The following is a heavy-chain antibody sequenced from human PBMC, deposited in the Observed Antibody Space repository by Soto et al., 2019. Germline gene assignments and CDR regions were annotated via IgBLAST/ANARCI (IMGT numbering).Heavy chain of an antibody. CDR1: GGTFSSYA. Sequence: ASVKVSCKASGGTFSSYAISWVRQAPGQGLEWMGGIIPIFGTANYAQKFQGRVTITADESTSTAYMELSSLRSEDTAVYYCAGHIGSDYYYYYGMDVWGQGTTVTVSS. J-gene: IGHJ6*02. CDR3: AGHIGSDYYYYYGMDV. D-gene: IGHD3-3*02. V-gene: IGHV1-69*13. CDR2: IIPIFGTA.